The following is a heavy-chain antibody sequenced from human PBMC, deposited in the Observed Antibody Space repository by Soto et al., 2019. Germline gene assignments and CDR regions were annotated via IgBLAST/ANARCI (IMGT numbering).Heavy chain of an antibody. CDR3: ARRSVVSYYYYYMDV. CDR1: GYSFTSYW. V-gene: IGHV5-51*01. J-gene: IGHJ6*03. CDR2: IYPGDSDT. Sequence: GGSLRLSCKGSGYSFTSYWIGWVRQMPGKGLEWMGIIYPGDSDTRYSPSFQGQVTISADKSISTAYLQWSSLKASDTAMYYCARRSVVSYYYYYMDVWGKGTTVTVSS. D-gene: IGHD6-19*01.